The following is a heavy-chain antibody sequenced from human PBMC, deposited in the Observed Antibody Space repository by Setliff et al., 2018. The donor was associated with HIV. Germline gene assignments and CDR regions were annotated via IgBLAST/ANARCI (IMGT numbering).Heavy chain of an antibody. CDR3: SKRSGESAGRSNGWGAFHI. Sequence: TFSCCAMNWVRQAPGQGLEWVSSIDNSGDNTFYADSVKGRFTVSRDNSKNTGYLQMNNLRAEDTAKYYCSKRSGESAGRSNGWGAFHIWGRGTVVTVSS. CDR2: IDNSGDNT. J-gene: IGHJ3*02. V-gene: IGHV3-23*01. CDR1: TFSCCA. D-gene: IGHD6-19*01.